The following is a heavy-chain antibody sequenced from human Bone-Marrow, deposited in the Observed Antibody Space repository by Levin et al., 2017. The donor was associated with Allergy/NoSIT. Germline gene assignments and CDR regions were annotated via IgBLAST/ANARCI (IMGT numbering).Heavy chain of an antibody. CDR3: ARGAAFDP. CDR2: INHSGRT. Sequence: PSETLSLTCAVSGGSIRGYYWTWIRQPPGKGLECIGEINHSGRTNYNPSLESRVTVSVDTSKNHFSLKLTSVTAADTGLYYWARGAAFDPWGQGTLVTVSS. CDR1: GGSIRGYY. V-gene: IGHV4-34*01. D-gene: IGHD6-25*01. J-gene: IGHJ5*02.